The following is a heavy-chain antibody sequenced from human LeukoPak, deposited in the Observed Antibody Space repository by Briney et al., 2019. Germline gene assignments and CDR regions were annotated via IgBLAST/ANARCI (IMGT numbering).Heavy chain of an antibody. V-gene: IGHV4-30-2*01. D-gene: IGHD4-17*01. Sequence: SETLSLTCAVSGGSISSGGYSWSWIRQPPGKGLEWIGYIYHSGSTYYNPSLKSRVTISVDRSKNQFSLKLSSVTAADTAVYYCARSHRPHDYGDYSPLDYWGQGTLVTVSS. CDR2: IYHSGST. J-gene: IGHJ4*02. CDR3: ARSHRPHDYGDYSPLDY. CDR1: GGSISSGGYS.